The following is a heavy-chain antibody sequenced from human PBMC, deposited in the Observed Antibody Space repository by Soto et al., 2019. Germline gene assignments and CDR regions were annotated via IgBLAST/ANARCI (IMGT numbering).Heavy chain of an antibody. D-gene: IGHD3-3*01. Sequence: PGGSLRLSCAASGFTFSSYGMHWVRQAPGKGLEWVAVISYDGSNKYYADSVKGRFTISRDNSKNTLYLQMNSLRAEDTAVYYCAKDSKSAPTYYDFWSGYYTGRIADYYYGMDVWGQGTTVTVSS. CDR2: ISYDGSNK. CDR1: GFTFSSYG. V-gene: IGHV3-30*18. CDR3: AKDSKSAPTYYDFWSGYYTGRIADYYYGMDV. J-gene: IGHJ6*02.